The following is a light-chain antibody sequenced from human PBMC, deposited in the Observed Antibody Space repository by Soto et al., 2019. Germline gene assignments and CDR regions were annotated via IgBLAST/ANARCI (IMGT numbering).Light chain of an antibody. CDR3: QQLDSDPPWT. V-gene: IGKV1-9*01. J-gene: IGKJ1*01. CDR1: QDINTY. CDR2: LTS. Sequence: IQLTQSPSSLSASIGDRVTITCRASQDINTYLAWYQQSPGRAPRLLIYLTSTLHTGVPSRFSGSGSGTDFSLTISSLQPEDFATYYCQQLDSDPPWTFGQGTRWRS.